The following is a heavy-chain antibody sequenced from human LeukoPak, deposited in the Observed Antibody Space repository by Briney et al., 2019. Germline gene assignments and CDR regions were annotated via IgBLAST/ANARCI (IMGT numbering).Heavy chain of an antibody. CDR1: GGSISSYY. J-gene: IGHJ5*02. CDR2: IYTSGST. V-gene: IGHV4-4*07. D-gene: IGHD3-10*01. CDR3: ARNRWPYYGSGSPNWFDP. Sequence: SETLSLTCTVSGGSISSYYWSWIRQPAGKGLEWIGRIYTSGSTNYNPSLKSRVTMSVDTSKNQFSLKLSSVAAADTAVYYCARNRWPYYGSGSPNWFDPWGQGTLVTVSS.